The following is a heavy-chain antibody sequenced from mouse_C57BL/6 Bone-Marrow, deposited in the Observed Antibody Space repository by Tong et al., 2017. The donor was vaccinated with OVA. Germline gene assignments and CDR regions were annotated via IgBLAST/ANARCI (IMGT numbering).Heavy chain of an antibody. V-gene: IGHV2-6-2*01. CDR3: AREIYYDYDGRVDY. J-gene: IGHJ2*01. Sequence: VQLKESGPDLVAPSQSLSITCTVSGFSLTSYGVHWVRQPPGKGLEWLGVIWSDGSTTYNSALKSRLSISKDNSKSQVFLKMNSLQTDDTAMYYCAREIYYDYDGRVDYWGQGTTLTVSS. CDR1: GFSLTSYG. CDR2: IWSDGST. D-gene: IGHD2-4*01.